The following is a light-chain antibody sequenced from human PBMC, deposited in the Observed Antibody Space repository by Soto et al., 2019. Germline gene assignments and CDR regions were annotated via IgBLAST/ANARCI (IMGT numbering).Light chain of an antibody. CDR3: QQYSDSAT. V-gene: IGKV1-5*03. CDR1: QNISTW. CDR2: TAS. J-gene: IGKJ1*01. Sequence: DIQMTQSPSTLSASVGDRVTITCRASQNISTWLAWYQQKPGKAPKLLIYTASDLQSGVPSRFSGSGSGTEFTLTITSLQADDYGTYYCQQYSDSATFGQGTKVEIK.